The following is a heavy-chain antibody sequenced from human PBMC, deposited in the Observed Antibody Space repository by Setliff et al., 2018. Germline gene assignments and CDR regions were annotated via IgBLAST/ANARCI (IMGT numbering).Heavy chain of an antibody. CDR3: ARRYGSGSYLHYLDY. CDR1: GGSISNYY. J-gene: IGHJ4*02. Sequence: SETLSLTCTVSGGSISNYYWSWIRQPPGKGLEWIGYIYYSGSTDYNPSLKSRVTISVDTSKNQFSLKLSSVTAADTAVYYCARRYGSGSYLHYLDYWGQGILVTVSS. D-gene: IGHD3-10*01. V-gene: IGHV4-59*08. CDR2: IYYSGST.